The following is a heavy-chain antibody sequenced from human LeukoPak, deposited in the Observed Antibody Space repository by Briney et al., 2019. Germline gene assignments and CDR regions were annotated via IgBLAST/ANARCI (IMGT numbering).Heavy chain of an antibody. J-gene: IGHJ5*02. V-gene: IGHV4-59*01. CDR2: IYYSGST. D-gene: IGHD4-17*01. Sequence: SETLSLTCTVSGGSISSYYWSWIRQPPGKGLEWIGYIYYSGSTNYNPSLKSRVTISVDTSKNQFSLKLSSVTAADTAVYYCAREMTTVTTVRLDPWGQGSLVTVSS. CDR1: GGSISSYY. CDR3: AREMTTVTTVRLDP.